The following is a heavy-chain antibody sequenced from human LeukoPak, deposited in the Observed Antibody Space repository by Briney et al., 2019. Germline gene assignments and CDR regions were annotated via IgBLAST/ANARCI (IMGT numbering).Heavy chain of an antibody. D-gene: IGHD2-15*01. CDR1: GGTFSSYA. CDR3: ARESGYCSGGSCPYYYGMDV. CDR2: ISAYNGNT. V-gene: IGHV1-18*01. Sequence: ASVKVSCKASGGTFSSYAISWARQAPGQGLEWMGWISAYNGNTNYAQKLQGRVTMTTDTSTSTAYMELRSLRSDDTAVYYCARESGYCSGGSCPYYYGMDVWGQGTTVTVSS. J-gene: IGHJ6*02.